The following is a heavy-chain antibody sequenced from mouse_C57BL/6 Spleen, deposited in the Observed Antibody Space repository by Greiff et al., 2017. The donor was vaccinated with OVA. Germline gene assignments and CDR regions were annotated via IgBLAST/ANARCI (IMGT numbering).Heavy chain of an antibody. CDR1: GFTFSSYG. D-gene: IGHD1-1*01. Sequence: EVKLMESGGDLVKPGGSLKLSCAASGFTFSSYGMSWVRQTPDKRLEWVATISSGGSYTYYPDSVKGRFTISRDNAKNTLYLQMSSLKSEDTAMYYCARGRYYYGSSYAAMDYWGQGTSVTVSS. J-gene: IGHJ4*01. V-gene: IGHV5-6*01. CDR2: ISSGGSYT. CDR3: ARGRYYYGSSYAAMDY.